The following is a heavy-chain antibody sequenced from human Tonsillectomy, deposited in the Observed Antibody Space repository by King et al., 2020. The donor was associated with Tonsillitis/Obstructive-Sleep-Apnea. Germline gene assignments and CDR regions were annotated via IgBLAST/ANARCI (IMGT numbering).Heavy chain of an antibody. V-gene: IGHV1-3*04. CDR3: ASDPNSGCLNY. Sequence: VQLVQSGTEVKNTGASVKLSCKASGYTFTNYAIHWVRQAPGQRLEWMGWVNTGNGNTKYSQNFKGRVTITRDTSATTAYMELSSLRSEDTAVYYCASDPNSGCLNYWGQGTLVTVPS. CDR2: VNTGNGNT. CDR1: GYTFTNYA. D-gene: IGHD5-12*01. J-gene: IGHJ4*02.